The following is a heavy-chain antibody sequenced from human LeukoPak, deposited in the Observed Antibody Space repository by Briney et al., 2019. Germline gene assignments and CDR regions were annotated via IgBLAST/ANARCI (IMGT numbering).Heavy chain of an antibody. Sequence: ASVKVSFTASGYTFTIYAMNWVRQAPGQGLEWMGWINTNTGNPTYAQGFTGRFVFSLDTSVSTAYLQISSLKAEDSAVYYCATIAKVGAISVVWGKGTTVTVSS. CDR2: INTNTGNP. CDR1: GYTFTIYA. V-gene: IGHV7-4-1*02. J-gene: IGHJ6*04. D-gene: IGHD1-26*01. CDR3: ATIAKVGAISVV.